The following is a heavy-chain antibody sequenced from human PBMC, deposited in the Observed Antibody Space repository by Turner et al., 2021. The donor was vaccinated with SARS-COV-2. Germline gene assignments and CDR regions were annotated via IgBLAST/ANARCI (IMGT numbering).Heavy chain of an antibody. CDR1: GFTFSSYG. Sequence: DVQLVESGGGLVQPGGSLRLSCAVSGFTFSSYGMHWVRQAPGKGLVWVSRINSDGSSTTYADSLKGRFTISRDNAKNTLYVQMNSLRAEDTAVYYCASDYHDSSGYYHYGVDVWGQGTTVTVSS. V-gene: IGHV3-74*01. CDR3: ASDYHDSSGYYHYGVDV. CDR2: INSDGSST. D-gene: IGHD3-22*01. J-gene: IGHJ6*02.